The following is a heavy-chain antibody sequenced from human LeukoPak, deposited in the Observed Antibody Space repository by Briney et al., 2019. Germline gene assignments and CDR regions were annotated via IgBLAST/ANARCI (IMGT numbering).Heavy chain of an antibody. CDR2: INPNSGGT. D-gene: IGHD5-12*01. V-gene: IGHV1-2*02. CDR3: ARGCLATTAPCSY. CDR1: GYTFTGYY. Sequence: GASVKVSCKVSGYTFTGYYMHWVRQAPGQGLEWMGWINPNSGGTNYAQKFQGRVTMTRDTSISTAYMELSRLRSDDTAVYYCARGCLATTAPCSYWGQGTLVTVSS. J-gene: IGHJ4*02.